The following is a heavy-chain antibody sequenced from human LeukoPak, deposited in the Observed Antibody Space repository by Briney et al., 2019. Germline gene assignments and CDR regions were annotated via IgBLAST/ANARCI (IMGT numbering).Heavy chain of an antibody. CDR2: ISAYNGNT. J-gene: IGHJ4*02. D-gene: IGHD1-1*01. Sequence: ASVKVSCKASGYTFTSYGISWVRQAPGQGLEWMGWISAYNGNTNYAQKLQGRVTMTTDTSTSTAYMELRSLRSDDTAVYYCAGDSSRVPRPDYWGQGTLVTVSS. CDR3: AGDSSRVPRPDY. CDR1: GYTFTSYG. V-gene: IGHV1-18*01.